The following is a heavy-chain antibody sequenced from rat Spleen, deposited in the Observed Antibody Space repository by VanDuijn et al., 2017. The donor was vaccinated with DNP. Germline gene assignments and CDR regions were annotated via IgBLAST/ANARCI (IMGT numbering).Heavy chain of an antibody. V-gene: IGHV4-2*01. CDR2: INKDGRTM. CDR1: GFNFNDYW. CDR3: ARAVPRYFDY. Sequence: EVKLVESGGGLVQPGRSLKLSCAASGFNFNDYWMGWVRQAPGKGLEWIGEINKDGRTMNYTPALKDKFTISRDNAQNTLYLQMNKVGSEDTAIYYCARAVPRYFDYWGQGVTVTVSS. J-gene: IGHJ2*01.